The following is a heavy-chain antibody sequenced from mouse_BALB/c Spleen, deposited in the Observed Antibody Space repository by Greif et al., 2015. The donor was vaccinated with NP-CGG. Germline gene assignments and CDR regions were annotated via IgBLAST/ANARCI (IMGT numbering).Heavy chain of an antibody. J-gene: IGHJ1*01. CDR2: IDSAFGTT. CDR3: ARDDYYGSSYFDV. Sequence: VQLQQSGAELVKPGASVKLSCTASGFNIKDYYIHWVKQRPEQGLEWIGRIDSAFGTTKYDSKFQGQATITADTSSNTATLRHSSRTCGDTAVYYCARDDYYGSSYFDVWGAGTTVTVSS. CDR1: GFNIKDYY. D-gene: IGHD1-1*01. V-gene: IGHV14-3*02.